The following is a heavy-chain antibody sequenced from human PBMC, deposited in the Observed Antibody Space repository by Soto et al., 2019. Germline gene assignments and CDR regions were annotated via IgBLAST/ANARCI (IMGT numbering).Heavy chain of an antibody. J-gene: IGHJ4*02. V-gene: IGHV4-59*12. Sequence: SETXSLTCTVSGGSISGYYWSWVRQPPGKGLEWLGYVYYTGTTNYNPSLNSRVTISVDTSKNQFSLKLTSVTAADTAVYYCARDKITGLFDYWGQGTLVTVSS. CDR2: VYYTGTT. CDR1: GGSISGYY. D-gene: IGHD2-8*02. CDR3: ARDKITGLFDY.